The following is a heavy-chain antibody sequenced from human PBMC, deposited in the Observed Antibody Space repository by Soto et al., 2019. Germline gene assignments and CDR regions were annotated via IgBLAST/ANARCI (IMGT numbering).Heavy chain of an antibody. V-gene: IGHV3-30*18. D-gene: IGHD6-13*01. Sequence: PGGSLRLSCAASGFTFSSYGMHWVRQAPGKGLEWVAVFSYDGINKYYADSVKGRFTISRDNSKNTLYLQMNSLRAEDTAVYYCAKEPLAAAGTTLDYWGQGTLVTVSS. CDR3: AKEPLAAAGTTLDY. CDR2: FSYDGINK. J-gene: IGHJ4*02. CDR1: GFTFSSYG.